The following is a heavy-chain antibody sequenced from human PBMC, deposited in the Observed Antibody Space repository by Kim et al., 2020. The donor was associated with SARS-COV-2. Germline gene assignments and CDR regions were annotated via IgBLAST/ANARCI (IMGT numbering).Heavy chain of an antibody. J-gene: IGHJ4*02. CDR2: IYYSGST. Sequence: SETLSLTCTVSGGSISSSSYYWGWIRQPPGKGLEWIGSIYYSGSTYYNPSLKSRVTISVDTSKNQFSMKLSSVTAADTAVYYCATETPQGYYNGSGSSKTLYYFDYWGQGTLVTVSS. V-gene: IGHV4-39*01. D-gene: IGHD3-10*01. CDR3: ATETPQGYYNGSGSSKTLYYFDY. CDR1: GGSISSSSYY.